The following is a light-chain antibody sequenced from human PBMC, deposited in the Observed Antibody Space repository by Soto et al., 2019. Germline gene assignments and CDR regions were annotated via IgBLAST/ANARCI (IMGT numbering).Light chain of an antibody. CDR3: QQYNSYPPGGA. J-gene: IGKJ5*01. CDR1: SISNW. Sequence: SISNWLAWYQQKPGKAPKLLIYDASSLESGVPSRFSGRGSGTEFSISISSAQPADLPTHYCQQYNSYPPGGALGQGTRLEIK. CDR2: DAS. V-gene: IGKV1-5*01.